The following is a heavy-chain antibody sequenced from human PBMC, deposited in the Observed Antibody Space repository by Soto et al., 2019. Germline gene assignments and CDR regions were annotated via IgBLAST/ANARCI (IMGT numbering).Heavy chain of an antibody. V-gene: IGHV4-30-4*01. J-gene: IGHJ5*02. CDR2: IYHIGNT. CDR3: ARERPDGARLDP. CDR1: GGSISSGDYY. D-gene: IGHD6-6*01. Sequence: QVQLQESGPGLVKPSQTLSLTCTVSGGSISSGDYYWSWIRQPPGKGLEWIGYIYHIGNTYYNPSLKSRVTISVDTSKNQFSLKLSSVTAADTAVYYCARERPDGARLDPWGQGTLVTVSS.